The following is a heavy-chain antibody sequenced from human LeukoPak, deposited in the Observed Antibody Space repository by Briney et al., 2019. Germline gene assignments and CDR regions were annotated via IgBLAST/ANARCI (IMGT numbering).Heavy chain of an antibody. Sequence: GGSLRLSCAASGFTFSSYAMSWVRQAPGKGLEWVSVIYSGGSTYYADSVKGRFTISRDNSKDTLYLQMNSLRAEDTAVYYCARSRFDGIYGLSDAFDIWGQGTMVTVSS. CDR1: GFTFSSYA. CDR3: ARSRFDGIYGLSDAFDI. J-gene: IGHJ3*02. CDR2: IYSGGST. V-gene: IGHV3-66*01. D-gene: IGHD3-10*01.